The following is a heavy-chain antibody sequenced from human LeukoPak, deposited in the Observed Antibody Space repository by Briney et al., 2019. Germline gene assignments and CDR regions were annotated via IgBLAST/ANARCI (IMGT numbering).Heavy chain of an antibody. Sequence: SETLSLTCAVYGGSFSGYYWSWIRQPPGKGLERIGEINHSGSTNYNPSLKSRVTISVDTSKNQFSLKLSSVTAADTAVYYCAGYCGGDCYPLYRIDYWGQGTLVTVSS. CDR2: INHSGST. J-gene: IGHJ4*02. D-gene: IGHD2-21*01. CDR1: GGSFSGYY. V-gene: IGHV4-34*01. CDR3: AGYCGGDCYPLYRIDY.